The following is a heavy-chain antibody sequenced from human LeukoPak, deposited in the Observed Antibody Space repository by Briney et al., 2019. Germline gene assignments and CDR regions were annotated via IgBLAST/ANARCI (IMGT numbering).Heavy chain of an antibody. D-gene: IGHD2-21*02. CDR2: ISGSSGTI. Sequence: GGSLRLSCAASGCTFSNYAMNWVRQAPGKGLEWVSGISGSSGTINYAAPVKGRFTISRDNSRNTLYLQMNSLRPDDTAVYYCAKRLGDPRAFDYWGQGTLVTVSS. J-gene: IGHJ4*02. CDR1: GCTFSNYA. CDR3: AKRLGDPRAFDY. V-gene: IGHV3-23*01.